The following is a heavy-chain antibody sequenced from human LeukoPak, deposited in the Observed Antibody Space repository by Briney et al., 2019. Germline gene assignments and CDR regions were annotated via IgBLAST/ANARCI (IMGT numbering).Heavy chain of an antibody. V-gene: IGHV4-59*12. J-gene: IGHJ4*02. CDR1: GGSISSYY. CDR3: AREFCSSTSCHTDY. Sequence: SETLSLTCTVSGGSISSYYWSWIRQPPGKGLEWIGYIYHSGSTYYNPSLKSRVTISVDRSKNQFSLKLSSVTAADTAVYYCAREFCSSTSCHTDYWGQGTLVTVSS. CDR2: IYHSGST. D-gene: IGHD2-2*02.